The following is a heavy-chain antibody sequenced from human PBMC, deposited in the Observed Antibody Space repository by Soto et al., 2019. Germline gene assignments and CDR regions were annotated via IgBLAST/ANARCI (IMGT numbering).Heavy chain of an antibody. CDR3: ARDRKYGSGRYDY. J-gene: IGHJ4*02. Sequence: GGSLRLSCAASGFTFREYSMNWVRQAPGKGLEWVSYISGSGTTIYYADSVKGRFTISRDNAENSLYLQMNSLRAEDTAVYYCARDRKYGSGRYDYWGQGTLVTVSS. V-gene: IGHV3-48*04. CDR1: GFTFREYS. CDR2: ISGSGTTI. D-gene: IGHD3-10*01.